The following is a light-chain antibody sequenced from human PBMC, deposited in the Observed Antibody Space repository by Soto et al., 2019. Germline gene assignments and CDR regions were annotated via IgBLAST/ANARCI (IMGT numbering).Light chain of an antibody. CDR1: QSISSY. Sequence: EIQRTQSPSSLSASVGDRFTITCMASQSISSYLNWYQQKPGKAPQLLIYAASSLQSGVPSRFSGSGSGTDFTLTISSLQPEDFATYYCQQSYSTLTWTFGQGTQVEIK. CDR2: AAS. V-gene: IGKV1-39*01. CDR3: QQSYSTLTWT. J-gene: IGKJ1*01.